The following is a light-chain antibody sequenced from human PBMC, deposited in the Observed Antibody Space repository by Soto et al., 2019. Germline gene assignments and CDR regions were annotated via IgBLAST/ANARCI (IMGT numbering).Light chain of an antibody. Sequence: QSVLTHPASVSGSPGQSITISCVGTSSDIGDYNYVSWYQQHPGKVPKVIIYDVSNRPSGVSYRFSATKSGNTASLTISGLQAEDEADYYCCSYTRSGTLIFGTGTKLTVL. CDR2: DVS. CDR1: SSDIGDYNY. V-gene: IGLV2-14*01. CDR3: CSYTRSGTLI. J-gene: IGLJ1*01.